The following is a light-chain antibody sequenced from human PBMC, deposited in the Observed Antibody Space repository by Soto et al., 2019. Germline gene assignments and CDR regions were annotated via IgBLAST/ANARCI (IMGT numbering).Light chain of an antibody. CDR2: GAS. CDR1: QSVYSNS. V-gene: IGKV3-20*01. Sequence: EIVLTQSPGTLSLSPGDRATLSCRASQSVYSNSLAWYQQKSGQAPRLLIFGASNRAAGIPDRFSGTGSGTDFTLSISRVEPEDFAVYYCQQYGSSPFTFGQGAKLETK. J-gene: IGKJ2*01. CDR3: QQYGSSPFT.